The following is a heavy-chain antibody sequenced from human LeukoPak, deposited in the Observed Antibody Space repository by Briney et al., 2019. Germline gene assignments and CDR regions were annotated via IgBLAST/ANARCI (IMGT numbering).Heavy chain of an antibody. CDR2: ITPSSNYI. CDR3: ARMVIGAAGTVVFDC. J-gene: IGHJ4*02. CDR1: GFTFSSYS. V-gene: IGHV3-21*01. D-gene: IGHD6-13*01. Sequence: GGSLRLSCAASGFTFSSYSMTWVRQAPGKGLEWVSSITPSSNYIYYADSVKGRFTISRDNAKNSLYLQMNSLRAEDTALYYCARMVIGAAGTVVFDCWGQGTLVTVSS.